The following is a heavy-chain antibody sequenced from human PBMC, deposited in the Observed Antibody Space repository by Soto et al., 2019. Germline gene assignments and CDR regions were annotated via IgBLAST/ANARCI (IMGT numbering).Heavy chain of an antibody. Sequence: NPSETLSLTCTVSGGSISSSSYYWGWIRQPPGKGLEWIGYIYYSGSPYYNPSLKSRVTISVDTSKNQFSLKLSSVTAADTAVYYYAVPAASVAGASGSYYYYGMDVWGQGTTVTVSS. V-gene: IGHV4-39*01. CDR3: AVPAASVAGASGSYYYYGMDV. J-gene: IGHJ6*02. CDR1: GGSISSSSYY. CDR2: IYYSGSP. D-gene: IGHD6-19*01.